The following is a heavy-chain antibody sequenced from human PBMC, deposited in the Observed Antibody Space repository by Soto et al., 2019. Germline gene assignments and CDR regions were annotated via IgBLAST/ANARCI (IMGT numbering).Heavy chain of an antibody. CDR2: INPNSGYT. Sequence: ASVKVSCKASGYTFNAYYMHWVRQAPGQGLEWMGWINPNSGYTSSPQKFQGWVTMTRDTSISTFYMELTRLKPDDTAVYYCARSGAIGLAAAGRDNWFDPWGQGTLVTVSS. CDR1: GYTFNAYY. V-gene: IGHV1-2*04. J-gene: IGHJ5*02. D-gene: IGHD6-13*01. CDR3: ARSGAIGLAAAGRDNWFDP.